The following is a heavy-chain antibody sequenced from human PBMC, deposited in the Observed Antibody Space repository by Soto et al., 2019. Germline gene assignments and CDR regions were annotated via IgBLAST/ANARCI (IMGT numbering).Heavy chain of an antibody. J-gene: IGHJ4*02. CDR3: ARDLGYYYGSGSYPFDY. V-gene: IGHV1-3*01. CDR2: INAGNGNT. CDR1: GYTFTSYA. D-gene: IGHD3-10*01. Sequence: VASVKVSCKASGYTFTSYAMHWVRQAPGQRLEWMGWINAGNGNTKYSQKFQGRVTITRDTSASTAYMELSSLRSEDTAVYYCARDLGYYYGSGSYPFDYWGQGTLVTVSS.